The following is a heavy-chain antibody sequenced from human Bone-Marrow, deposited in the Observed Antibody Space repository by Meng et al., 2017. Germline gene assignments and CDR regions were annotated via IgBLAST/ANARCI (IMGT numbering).Heavy chain of an antibody. V-gene: IGHV1-46*01. CDR1: GYTFTSYY. J-gene: IGHJ4*02. CDR2: INPSGGST. CDR3: ARDFGDYYDSSGYYPRGYDC. D-gene: IGHD3-22*01. Sequence: ASVKVSCKASGYTFTSYYMHWVRQAPGQGREWRGIINPSGGSTSYAQKLQGRVTMTRDTSTSTVYMELSSLRSEDTAVYYCARDFGDYYDSSGYYPRGYDCWGQGTLVTVSS.